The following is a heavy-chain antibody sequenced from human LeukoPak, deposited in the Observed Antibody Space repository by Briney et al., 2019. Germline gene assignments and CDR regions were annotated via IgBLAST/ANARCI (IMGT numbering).Heavy chain of an antibody. D-gene: IGHD4-17*01. V-gene: IGHV1-69*04. J-gene: IGHJ4*02. Sequence: SVKVSCKASGGTFSSYAISWVRQAPGQGLEWMGRIIPILGIANYAQKFQGRFTITADKSTSTAYMELSSLRSEDTAVYYCAREVPNGYGGNSAWDYWGQGTLVTVSS. CDR1: GGTFSSYA. CDR3: AREVPNGYGGNSAWDY. CDR2: IIPILGIA.